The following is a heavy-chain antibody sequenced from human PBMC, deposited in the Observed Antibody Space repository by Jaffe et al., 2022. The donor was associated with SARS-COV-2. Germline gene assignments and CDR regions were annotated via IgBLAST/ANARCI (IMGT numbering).Heavy chain of an antibody. V-gene: IGHV1-69*08. CDR1: GGTFSSYT. CDR3: ARDRTRYYDSSGYYRFDY. J-gene: IGHJ4*02. D-gene: IGHD3-22*01. CDR2: IIPILGIA. Sequence: QVQLVQSGAEVKKPGSSVKVSCKASGGTFSSYTISWVRQAPGQGLEWMGRIIPILGIANYAQKFQGRVTITADKSTSTAYMELSSLRSEDTAVYYCARDRTRYYDSSGYYRFDYWGQGTLVTVSS.